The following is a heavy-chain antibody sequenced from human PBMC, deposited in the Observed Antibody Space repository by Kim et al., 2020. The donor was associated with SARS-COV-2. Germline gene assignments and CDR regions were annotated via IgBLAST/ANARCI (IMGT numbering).Heavy chain of an antibody. CDR2: ISGDGGST. V-gene: IGHV3-43*02. CDR3: AKVGRMWFWELSTGYFDY. J-gene: IGHJ4*02. CDR1: GFTFDDYA. Sequence: GGSLRLSCAASGFTFDDYAMHWVRQAPGKGLEWVSLISGDGGSTYYADSVKGRFTISRDNSKNSLYLQMNSLRTEDTALYYCAKVGRMWFWELSTGYFDYWGQGTLVTVSS. D-gene: IGHD3-10*01.